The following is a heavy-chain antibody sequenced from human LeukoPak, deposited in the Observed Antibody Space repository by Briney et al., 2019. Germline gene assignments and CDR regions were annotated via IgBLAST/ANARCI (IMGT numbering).Heavy chain of an antibody. CDR1: GYTLTSYA. D-gene: IGHD2-21*02. Sequence: ASVKVSCKASGYTLTSYAMNWVRQAPGQGLEWMGWINTNTGNPTYAQGFTGRFVFSLDTSVGTAYLQISSLKAEDTAVYYCARDVAYCGGDCYSTGDAFDIWGQGTMVTVSS. CDR3: ARDVAYCGGDCYSTGDAFDI. V-gene: IGHV7-4-1*02. CDR2: INTNTGNP. J-gene: IGHJ3*02.